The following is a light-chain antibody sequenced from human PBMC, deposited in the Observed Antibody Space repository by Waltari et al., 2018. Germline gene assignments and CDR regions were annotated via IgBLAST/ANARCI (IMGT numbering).Light chain of an antibody. CDR2: GAS. Sequence: EVVMTPSPATLSVSPGESVTLSCRASQSVSRFVTWYQQKPGQAPRLLISGASTRATGIPARFSGSGSGTEFTLTISSLQSEDFAIYYCQRYNDWPPLTFGGGTKLEIK. CDR3: QRYNDWPPLT. V-gene: IGKV3-15*01. CDR1: QSVSRF. J-gene: IGKJ4*01.